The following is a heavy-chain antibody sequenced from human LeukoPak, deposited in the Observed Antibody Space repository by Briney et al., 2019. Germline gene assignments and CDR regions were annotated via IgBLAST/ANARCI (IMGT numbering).Heavy chain of an antibody. CDR3: ARGMSNSPYYFYYYMDV. D-gene: IGHD1-1*01. V-gene: IGHV7-4-1*02. CDR1: GYTFTSYT. Sequence: ASVKVSCKASGYTFTSYTMNWVRQAPRQGLEWMGCINTNTEKPTYAQGFTGRFVFSLDTSVSTAYLQISSLKAEDTAVYYCARGMSNSPYYFYYYMDVWGKGTTVTVSS. J-gene: IGHJ6*03. CDR2: INTNTEKP.